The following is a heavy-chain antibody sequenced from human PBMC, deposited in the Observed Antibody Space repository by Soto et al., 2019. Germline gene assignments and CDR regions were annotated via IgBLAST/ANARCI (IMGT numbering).Heavy chain of an antibody. J-gene: IGHJ4*02. CDR3: ARLAGIAAAGIC. D-gene: IGHD6-13*01. CDR2: ISYDGSNK. Sequence: PGGSLRLSCAASGFTFSSYAMHWVRQAPGKGLEWVAVISYDGSNKYYADSVKGRFTISRDNSKNTLYLQMNSLRDEDTAVYYCARLAGIAAAGICWGQGTLVTVSS. V-gene: IGHV3-30-3*01. CDR1: GFTFSSYA.